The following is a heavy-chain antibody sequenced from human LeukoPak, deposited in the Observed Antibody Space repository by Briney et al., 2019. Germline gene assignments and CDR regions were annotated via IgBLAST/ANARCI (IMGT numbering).Heavy chain of an antibody. CDR1: GFTFSSYA. CDR2: ISGSGGST. CDR3: AKAPYYYDSSGYND. Sequence: GGSLRLSCAASGFTFSSYAMSWVRQAPGKGLKWVSAISGSGGSTYYADSVKGRFTISRDNSKNTLYLQMNSLRAEDTAVYYCAKAPYYYDSSGYNDWGQGTLVTVSS. V-gene: IGHV3-23*01. D-gene: IGHD3-22*01. J-gene: IGHJ4*02.